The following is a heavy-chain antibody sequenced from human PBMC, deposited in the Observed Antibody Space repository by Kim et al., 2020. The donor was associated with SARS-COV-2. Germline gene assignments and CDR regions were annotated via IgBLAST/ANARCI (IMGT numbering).Heavy chain of an antibody. CDR2: ITSNGSTI. J-gene: IGHJ3*02. Sequence: GGSLRLSCAASGLTVKNYSMHWVRQVPGKGLEWVAYITSNGSTIKYADPLKDRFIASRVNSENDLYLLRNDVRVDDTAVYFWRRARGSDTFDIWGQGTMVTVSS. D-gene: IGHD5-12*01. V-gene: IGHV3-74*03. CDR3: RRARGSDTFDI. CDR1: GLTVKNYS.